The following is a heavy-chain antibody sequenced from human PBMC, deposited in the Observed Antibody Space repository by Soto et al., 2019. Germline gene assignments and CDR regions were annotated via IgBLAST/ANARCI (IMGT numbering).Heavy chain of an antibody. CDR1: GDSTTSDAYY. D-gene: IGHD3-9*01. Sequence: ETLSLTCSVSGDSTTSDAYYCGWIRQPPGKGLEWLGSIYYSGYTYYNPSLKSRVTISVDRSRNQFSLNLRSVTAADTAVYYCVSGTSFYDVLTGYYVDRWFDPWGQGTLVTVSS. V-gene: IGHV4-39*01. J-gene: IGHJ5*02. CDR2: IYYSGYT. CDR3: VSGTSFYDVLTGYYVDRWFDP.